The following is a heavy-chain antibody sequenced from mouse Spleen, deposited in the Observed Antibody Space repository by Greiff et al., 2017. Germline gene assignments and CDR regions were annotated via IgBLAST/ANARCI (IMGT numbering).Heavy chain of an antibody. CDR1: GYTFTSYW. D-gene: IGHD2-5*01. J-gene: IGHJ4*01. CDR3: ASKGPYYSNYDAMDY. CDR2: IDPSDSET. V-gene: IGHV1-52*01. Sequence: QVQLQQPGAELVRPGSSVKLSCKASGYTFTSYWMHWVKQRPIQGLEWIGNIDPSDSETHYNQKFKDKATLTVDKSSSTAYMELRSLTSEDSAVYFCASKGPYYSNYDAMDYWGQGTSVTVSS.